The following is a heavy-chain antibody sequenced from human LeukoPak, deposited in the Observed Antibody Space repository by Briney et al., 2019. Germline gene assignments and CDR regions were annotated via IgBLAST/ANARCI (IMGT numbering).Heavy chain of an antibody. Sequence: GSLRLSCAASGFTFSSYAMSWVRQAPGKGLEWVSAISGSGGSTYYADSVKGRFTISRDNSKNTLYLQMNSLRAEDTAVYYCAKFYYDSSGYYPTAFDYWGQGTLVTVSS. CDR2: ISGSGGST. J-gene: IGHJ4*02. CDR1: GFTFSSYA. D-gene: IGHD3-22*01. CDR3: AKFYYDSSGYYPTAFDY. V-gene: IGHV3-23*01.